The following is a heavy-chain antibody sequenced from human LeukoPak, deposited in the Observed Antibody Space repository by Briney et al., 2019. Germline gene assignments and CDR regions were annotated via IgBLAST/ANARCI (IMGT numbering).Heavy chain of an antibody. D-gene: IGHD3-16*01. CDR2: IYTSGST. CDR3: ARGNYVWGSYSIFDAFDI. V-gene: IGHV4-4*07. J-gene: IGHJ3*02. Sequence: PSETLSLTCTVSGGSISSYYWSWIRQPAGKGLEWIGRIYTSGSTNYNPSLKSRVTMSVDTSKNQFSLRLSSVNAADTAVYFCARGNYVWGSYSIFDAFDIWGQGTMVTVSS. CDR1: GGSISSYY.